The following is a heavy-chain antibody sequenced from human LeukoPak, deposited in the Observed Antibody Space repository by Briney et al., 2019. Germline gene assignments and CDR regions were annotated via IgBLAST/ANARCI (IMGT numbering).Heavy chain of an antibody. V-gene: IGHV1-69*13. Sequence: ASVKVSCKASGGTFSSYAISWVRQAPGQGLEWMGGIIPIFGTANYAQKFQGRVTITADESTSTAYMELSSLRSEDTAVYYCAGGPPNYYYYYMDVWGKGTTVTISS. D-gene: IGHD2-15*01. CDR3: AGGPPNYYYYYMDV. CDR2: IIPIFGTA. CDR1: GGTFSSYA. J-gene: IGHJ6*03.